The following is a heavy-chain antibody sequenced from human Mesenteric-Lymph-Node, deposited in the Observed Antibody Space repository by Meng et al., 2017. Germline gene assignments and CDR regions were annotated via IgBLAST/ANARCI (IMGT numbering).Heavy chain of an antibody. V-gene: IGHV4-39*07. D-gene: IGHD4-17*01. CDR1: GGSISSTSYY. Sequence: SETLSLTCTVSGGSISSTSYYWGWIRQPPGKGLEWIGSIYSSGSTYYNPSLKSRVAISVDTSNNQFSLRLTSVTAADTALYYCASFDWRSTVTKAPFDYWGQGTLVTVSS. CDR3: ASFDWRSTVTKAPFDY. CDR2: IYSSGST. J-gene: IGHJ4*02.